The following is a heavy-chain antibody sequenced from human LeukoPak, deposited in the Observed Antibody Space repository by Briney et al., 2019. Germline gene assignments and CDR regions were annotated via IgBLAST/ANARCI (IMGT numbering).Heavy chain of an antibody. Sequence: PGGSLRLSCAASGFTFSSHAMAWVRQAPGKVLEWVSSIGGRSTSTYEDSVKGRFTISRDNSKNTVYLQMNSLRADDTAVYYCARDPGVVAFHYLDYWGQGTLVTVSA. J-gene: IGHJ4*02. CDR1: GFTFSSHA. V-gene: IGHV3-23*01. CDR2: IGGRSTST. CDR3: ARDPGVVAFHYLDY. D-gene: IGHD3-3*01.